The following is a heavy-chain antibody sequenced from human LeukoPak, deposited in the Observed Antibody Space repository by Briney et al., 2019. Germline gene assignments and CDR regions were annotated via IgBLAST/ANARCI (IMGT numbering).Heavy chain of an antibody. CDR3: ARVGRGVFGVVIIPFDI. V-gene: IGHV1-46*01. CDR1: GYTFTSYY. CDR2: INPSGGST. Sequence: GASVKVSCKASGYTFTSYYMHWVRQAPGQGLEWMGIINPSGGSTSYAQKFQGRVTMTRDMSTRTVYMELSSLRSEDTAVYYCARVGRGVFGVVIIPFDIWGQGTMVTVSS. D-gene: IGHD3-3*01. J-gene: IGHJ3*02.